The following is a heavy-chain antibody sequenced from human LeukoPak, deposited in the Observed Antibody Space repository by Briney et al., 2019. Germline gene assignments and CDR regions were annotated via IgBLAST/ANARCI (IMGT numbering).Heavy chain of an antibody. V-gene: IGHV3-74*03. J-gene: IGHJ4*02. Sequence: GGSLRLSCAASGFTFSRHWMHWVHQGPGKGLVWVSRINGDGTDTMYADSGKGRFTISRDNAKNTLYLQVNSLRVEDTAVYYCVREDHGSGSFAYWGQGVLLTVSS. CDR2: INGDGTDT. CDR1: GFTFSRHW. D-gene: IGHD3-10*01. CDR3: VREDHGSGSFAY.